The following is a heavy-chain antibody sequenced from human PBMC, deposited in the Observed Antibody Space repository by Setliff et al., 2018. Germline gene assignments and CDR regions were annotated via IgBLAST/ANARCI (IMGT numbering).Heavy chain of an antibody. J-gene: IGHJ6*03. D-gene: IGHD3-10*01. CDR3: ARDNRARHYMDV. Sequence: ASETLSLTCGVSGYSISSGHFWGWIRQPPGKGLEWLGNIFHSGSTYYNPTLNSRVTMSVDTSKNQFSLLLTSVTAADTAVYYCARDNRARHYMDVWGKGTTVTVSS. CDR1: GYSISSGHF. V-gene: IGHV4-38-2*02. CDR2: IFHSGST.